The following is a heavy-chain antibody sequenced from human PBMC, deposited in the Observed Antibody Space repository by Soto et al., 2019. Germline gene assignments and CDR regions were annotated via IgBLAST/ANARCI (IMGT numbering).Heavy chain of an antibody. CDR2: IYWDDDK. D-gene: IGHD5-12*01. CDR3: ALKGDGYRGFKS. CDR1: GFSLSTSGVG. V-gene: IGHV2-5*02. J-gene: IGHJ5*02. Sequence: QITLKESGPTLVKPTQTLTLTCTLSGFSLSTSGVGVGWIRQPPGKALEWLALIYWDDDKRYSPFLKSRLTITKDTSKNQVVLTLTNMDPVDTATYYCALKGDGYRGFKSWGQGTLVTASS.